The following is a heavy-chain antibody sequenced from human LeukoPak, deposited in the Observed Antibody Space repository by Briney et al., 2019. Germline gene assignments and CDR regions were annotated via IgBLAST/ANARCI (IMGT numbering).Heavy chain of an antibody. J-gene: IGHJ4*02. Sequence: GGSLRLSCTASGFTFSNYAMSWVRQAPGRGLEWVSTISGGDGSTYYADSVKGRFTISRDNSKNTLYLQMNSLRVEDTAIYYCAKGRGYCTGGSCYSDYWGQGTLVTVSS. D-gene: IGHD2-15*01. CDR3: AKGRGYCTGGSCYSDY. CDR2: ISGGDGST. CDR1: GFTFSNYA. V-gene: IGHV3-23*01.